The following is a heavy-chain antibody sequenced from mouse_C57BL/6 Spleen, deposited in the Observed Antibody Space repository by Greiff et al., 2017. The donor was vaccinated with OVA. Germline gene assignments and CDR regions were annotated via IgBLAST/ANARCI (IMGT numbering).Heavy chain of an antibody. Sequence: EVKLMESGGGLVQPGGSMKLSCAASGFTFSDAWMDWVRQSPEKGLEWVAEIRNKANNHATYYAESVKGRFTISRDDSKSSVYLQMNSLRAEDTGIYYCTRDDWWFAYWGQGTLVTVSA. CDR2: IRNKANNHAT. V-gene: IGHV6-6*01. CDR3: TRDDWWFAY. CDR1: GFTFSDAW. D-gene: IGHD2-12*01. J-gene: IGHJ3*01.